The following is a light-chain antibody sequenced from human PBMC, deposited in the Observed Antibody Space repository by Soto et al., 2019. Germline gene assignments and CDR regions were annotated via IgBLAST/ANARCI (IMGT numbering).Light chain of an antibody. CDR2: DAS. Sequence: EIVLTQSPGTLSLSPGERATLSCRASQSVSSNYLAWYQQKPGQAPRLLIYDASSRATGIPDRFSGSGSETDFTSTISRLEPEDFAVYYCQQYGSSPWSFGQGTMVVIK. J-gene: IGKJ1*01. V-gene: IGKV3-20*01. CDR1: QSVSSNY. CDR3: QQYGSSPWS.